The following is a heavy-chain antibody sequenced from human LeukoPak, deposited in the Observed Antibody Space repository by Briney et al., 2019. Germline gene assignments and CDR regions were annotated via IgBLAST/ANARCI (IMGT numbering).Heavy chain of an antibody. CDR2: INHSGST. CDR1: GGSFSGYY. CDR3: ARDRGRFDP. J-gene: IGHJ5*02. Sequence: PSETLSLTCAVYGGSFSGYYWSWIRQPPGKGLEWIGEINHSGSTNYNPSLKSRVTMSVDTSKNQFSLKLSSVTAADTAVYYCARDRGRFDPWGQGTLVTVSS. V-gene: IGHV4-34*01. D-gene: IGHD6-25*01.